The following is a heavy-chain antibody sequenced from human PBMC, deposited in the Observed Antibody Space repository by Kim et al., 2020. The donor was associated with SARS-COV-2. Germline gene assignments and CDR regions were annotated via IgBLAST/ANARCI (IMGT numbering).Heavy chain of an antibody. J-gene: IGHJ6*02. V-gene: IGHV3-43*01. CDR3: AKEMVAAAYSSGWYVYYYGMDV. D-gene: IGHD6-19*01. CDR1: GFTFDDYT. Sequence: GGSLRLSCAASGFTFDDYTMHWVRQAPGKGLEWVSLISWDGGSTYYADSVKGRFTISRDNSKNSLYLQMNSLRTEDTALYYCAKEMVAAAYSSGWYVYYYGMDVWGQGTTVTVSS. CDR2: ISWDGGST.